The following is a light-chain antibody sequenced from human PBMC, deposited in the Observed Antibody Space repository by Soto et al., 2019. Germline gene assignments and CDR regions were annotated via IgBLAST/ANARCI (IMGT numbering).Light chain of an antibody. Sequence: QSALTQPASVSGSPGQSITISCTGTSSDVGSYDRVSWYQHRPGKAPTHMIYEVNKRPSGISNRFSGSKSANTASLTISGLQAEDEGDYYCCSSVGSPNWVFGGGTKVTVL. V-gene: IGLV2-23*02. CDR3: CSSVGSPNWV. CDR1: SSDVGSYDR. CDR2: EVN. J-gene: IGLJ3*02.